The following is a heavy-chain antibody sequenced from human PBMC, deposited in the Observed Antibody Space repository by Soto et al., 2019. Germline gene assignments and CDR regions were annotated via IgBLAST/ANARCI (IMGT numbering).Heavy chain of an antibody. J-gene: IGHJ5*02. V-gene: IGHV4-39*01. Sequence: PSETLSLTCTVSGGSISSSTYYWGWIRQPPGKGLEWIGSIFYSGSTHYNPSLKSRVTISVDTSKNQFSLKLSSVTAADTAVYYCASQLYPLGELWFGDKGPWGQGTLVNVSS. CDR3: ASQLYPLGELWFGDKGP. D-gene: IGHD3-10*01. CDR2: IFYSGST. CDR1: GGSISSSTYY.